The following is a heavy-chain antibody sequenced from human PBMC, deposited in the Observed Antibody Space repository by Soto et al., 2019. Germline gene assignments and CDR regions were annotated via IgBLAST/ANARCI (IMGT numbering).Heavy chain of an antibody. V-gene: IGHV4-31*03. CDR2: IYYSGST. Sequence: QVQLQESGPGLVKPSQTLSLTCTVSGGSISSGGYYWSWIRQHPGKGPEWIGYIYYSGSTHYNPCLKVRVTISVDTSKNQISRKLSSVTAADTAVYYCARVCGGDCHNGMDVWGQGTTVTVSS. CDR3: ARVCGGDCHNGMDV. D-gene: IGHD2-21*02. J-gene: IGHJ6*02. CDR1: GGSISSGGYY.